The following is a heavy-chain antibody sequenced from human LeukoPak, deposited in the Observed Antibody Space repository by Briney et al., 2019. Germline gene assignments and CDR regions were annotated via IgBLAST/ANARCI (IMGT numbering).Heavy chain of an antibody. CDR1: GFTFSSYG. D-gene: IGHD3-10*01. CDR2: IQYDGSNK. J-gene: IGHJ4*02. Sequence: GGSLRLSCTASGFTFSSYGMHWVRQAPGKGLEWVAIIQYDGSNKHYVDSVQGRFTISRDNSKNTLYLQMNSLRAEDTAVYYCARDGSEEWPIGYWGQGTLVTVSS. CDR3: ARDGSEEWPIGY. V-gene: IGHV3-30*02.